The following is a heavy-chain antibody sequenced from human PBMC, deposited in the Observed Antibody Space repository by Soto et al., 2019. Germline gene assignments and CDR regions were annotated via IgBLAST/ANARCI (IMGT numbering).Heavy chain of an antibody. J-gene: IGHJ2*01. CDR2: ISYDGSNK. V-gene: IGHV3-30*18. CDR1: GFTFSSYG. CDR3: AKCSEPWELPNWYFDL. D-gene: IGHD1-26*01. Sequence: GGSLRLSCAASGFTFSSYGMHWVRQAPGKGLEWVAVISYDGSNKYYADSVKGRFTISRDNSKNTLYLQMNSLRAEDTAVYYCAKCSEPWELPNWYFDLWGRGTLVTVSS.